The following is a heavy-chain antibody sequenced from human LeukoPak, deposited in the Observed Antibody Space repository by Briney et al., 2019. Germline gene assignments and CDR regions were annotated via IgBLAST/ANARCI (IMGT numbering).Heavy chain of an antibody. CDR1: GFTFSSNW. CDR3: TGGAGY. J-gene: IGHJ4*02. V-gene: IGHV3-7*01. Sequence: GGSLRLSCVASGFTFSSNWMSSVRQAPGKGLEWVANIKQDGSDKYYVDYVKGRFTISRDNAEKSLYLQMNSLRAEDTAVYYCTGGAGYWGQGTPVTVSS. CDR2: IKQDGSDK.